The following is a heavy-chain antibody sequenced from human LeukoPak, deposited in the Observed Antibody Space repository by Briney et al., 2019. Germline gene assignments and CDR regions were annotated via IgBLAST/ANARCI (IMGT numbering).Heavy chain of an antibody. V-gene: IGHV3-7*01. J-gene: IGHJ4*02. Sequence: GGSLRLSCAASGLNFRKSWMTWVRQAPGRGLEWVANIKDDVSEKFYVDSVKGRFTISRDDAKSSLYLQMNSLRAEDTAYYSCTNWGDTWGLDFWGQGVLVSVSS. D-gene: IGHD7-27*01. CDR3: TNWGDTWGLDF. CDR1: GLNFRKSW. CDR2: IKDDVSEK.